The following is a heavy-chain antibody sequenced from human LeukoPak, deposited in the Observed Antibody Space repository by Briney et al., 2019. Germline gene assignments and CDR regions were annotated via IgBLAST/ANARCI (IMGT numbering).Heavy chain of an antibody. Sequence: GGSLRLSCAASGFIFSTYSMNWVRQAPGKGLEWVAVISYDGKNKYYGDSVQGRFTISRDNSKNTLYLQMNSLRAEDTAVYYCLLVPYVFDIWGQGTLVTVSS. D-gene: IGHD6-6*01. J-gene: IGHJ3*02. CDR2: ISYDGKNK. V-gene: IGHV3-30*03. CDR3: LLVPYVFDI. CDR1: GFIFSTYS.